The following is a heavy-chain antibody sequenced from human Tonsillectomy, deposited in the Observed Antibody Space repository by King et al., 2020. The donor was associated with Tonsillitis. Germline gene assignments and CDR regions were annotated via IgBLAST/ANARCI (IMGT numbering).Heavy chain of an antibody. D-gene: IGHD1-1*01. V-gene: IGHV4-39*07. Sequence: QLHESGPGLVKPSETLSLTFTVSGGSISSSSYYWGWIRQPPGKGLEWIGSIYYSGSTYYNPSLKSRVTISVDTSKNQFSLKLSSVTAADTAVYYCARGGDWNDGFFQEGGFYYWGQGTLVTVSS. CDR1: GGSISSSSYY. CDR3: ARGGDWNDGFFQEGGFYY. CDR2: IYYSGST. J-gene: IGHJ4*02.